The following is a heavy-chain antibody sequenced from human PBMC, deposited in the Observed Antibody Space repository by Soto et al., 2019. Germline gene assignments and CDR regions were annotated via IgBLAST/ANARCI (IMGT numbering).Heavy chain of an antibody. J-gene: IGHJ6*02. V-gene: IGHV4-30-2*01. CDR3: ARVSGSYYYGMDV. CDR2: IYHSGST. Sequence: PSETLSLTCTVSGGSISSGGYSWSWIRQPPGKGLEWIGYIYHSGSTKYNPSLKSRVTISVDKSKNQFSLKLSSVTAADTAVYYCARVSGSYYYGMDVWGQGTTVTVSS. CDR1: GGSISSGGYS.